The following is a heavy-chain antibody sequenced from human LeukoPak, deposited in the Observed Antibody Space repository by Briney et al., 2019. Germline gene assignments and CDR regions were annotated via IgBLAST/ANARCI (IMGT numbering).Heavy chain of an antibody. D-gene: IGHD4-17*01. CDR3: ARDRPYGAVGGMDV. CDR2: IYNDGSP. Sequence: PGGSLRLSCAPSGFSVRDNYMNWVRQAPGKGLEWVSIIYNDGSPYYTDSVKGRFTISKDNFKNRLYLQMNSLRAEDTAVYYCARDRPYGAVGGMDVWGQGTTVTVSS. J-gene: IGHJ6*02. CDR1: GFSVRDNY. V-gene: IGHV3-53*01.